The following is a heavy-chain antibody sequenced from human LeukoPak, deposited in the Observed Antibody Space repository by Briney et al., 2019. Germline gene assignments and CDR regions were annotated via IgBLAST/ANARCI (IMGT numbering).Heavy chain of an antibody. V-gene: IGHV3-30*02. CDR1: GFTFSSYG. Sequence: GGSLRLSCVASGFTFSSYGMHWVRQAPGKGLEWVAFIRYDGSNKYYADSVKGRFTISRDNSKNTLYLQMNSLRAEDTAVYYCAKGGLLWFGELLSDAFDIWGQGTMVTVSS. D-gene: IGHD3-10*01. J-gene: IGHJ3*02. CDR2: IRYDGSNK. CDR3: AKGGLLWFGELLSDAFDI.